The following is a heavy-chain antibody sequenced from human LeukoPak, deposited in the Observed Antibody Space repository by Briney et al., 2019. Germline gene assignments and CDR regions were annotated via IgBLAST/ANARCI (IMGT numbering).Heavy chain of an antibody. CDR3: ARVFSPPGTTWGFIYYYYMDV. Sequence: GASVKVSCKASGYTFTSYGINWVRQAPGQGLEWMGWMNPNSGNTGYAQKFQGRVTMTRNTSISTAYMELSSLRSEDTAVYYCARVFSPPGTTWGFIYYYYMDVWGKGTTVTVSS. CDR2: MNPNSGNT. J-gene: IGHJ6*03. V-gene: IGHV1-8*02. D-gene: IGHD1-7*01. CDR1: GYTFTSYG.